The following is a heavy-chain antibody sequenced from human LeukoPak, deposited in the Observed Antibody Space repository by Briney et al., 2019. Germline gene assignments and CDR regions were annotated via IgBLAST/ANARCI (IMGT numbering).Heavy chain of an antibody. CDR3: ASGDYGGGWYLDC. V-gene: IGHV3-33*01. CDR1: GFTFSGYA. D-gene: IGHD4-23*01. Sequence: PGRSLRLSCAASGFTFSGYAMHWVRQAPGKGLEWVAVIWHDGSHKYYADPVNVRFTISRDNSENMLYLQMNSLRAEDTAVYYCASGDYGGGWYLDCWGQGTLVTVSS. J-gene: IGHJ4*02. CDR2: IWHDGSHK.